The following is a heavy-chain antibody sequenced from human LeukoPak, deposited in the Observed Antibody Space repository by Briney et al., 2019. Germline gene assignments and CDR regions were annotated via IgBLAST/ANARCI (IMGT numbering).Heavy chain of an antibody. D-gene: IGHD1-26*01. CDR3: ARSIVRRGTNAFDI. V-gene: IGHV1-2*02. CDR2: INPNSGGT. CDR1: GYTFTGYY. J-gene: IGHJ3*02. Sequence: ASVKVSCKASGYTFTGYYMHWVRQAPGQGLEWMGWINPNSGGTNYAQKFQGRVTMTRDTSISTAYMELSRLRSDDTAVYYCARSIVRRGTNAFDIWGQGTMVNV.